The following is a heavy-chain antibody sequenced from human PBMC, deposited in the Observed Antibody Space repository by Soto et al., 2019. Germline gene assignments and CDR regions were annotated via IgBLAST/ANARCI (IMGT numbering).Heavy chain of an antibody. J-gene: IGHJ6*02. Sequence: GGSLRLSCAASGFTFSSYSMNWVRQAPGKGLEWVSSISSSSSYIYYADSVKGRFTISRDNAKNSLYLQMNSLRAEDTAVYYCAREGGYSSGWYAYYGMDVWGQGTTVTVSS. V-gene: IGHV3-21*01. CDR2: ISSSSSYI. CDR1: GFTFSSYS. CDR3: AREGGYSSGWYAYYGMDV. D-gene: IGHD6-19*01.